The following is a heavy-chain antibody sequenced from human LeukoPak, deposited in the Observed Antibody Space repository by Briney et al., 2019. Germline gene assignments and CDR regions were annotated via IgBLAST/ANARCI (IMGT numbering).Heavy chain of an antibody. J-gene: IGHJ2*01. CDR1: GYSFTSYW. Sequence: GESLKISCKGSGYSFTSYWIGWVRQMPGKGQEWMGIIYPGDSDTRYSPSFQGQVTISADKSISTAYLQWSSLKASDTAMYYCARSRYCSSTSCYIFWYFDLWGRGTLVTVSS. CDR2: IYPGDSDT. V-gene: IGHV5-51*01. D-gene: IGHD2-2*02. CDR3: ARSRYCSSTSCYIFWYFDL.